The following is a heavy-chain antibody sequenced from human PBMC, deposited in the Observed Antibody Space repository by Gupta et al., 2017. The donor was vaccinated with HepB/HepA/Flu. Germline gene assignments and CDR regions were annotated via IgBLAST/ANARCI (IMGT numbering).Heavy chain of an antibody. Sequence: QVQLQQWRAGLLTPSETLPLTCAAYGGSFSGYYWSWIRQAPGKGLEWIGEINHSGSTNYNPSLKSRVTISVDTSKNQFSLKLSSVTAADTAVYYCARGGYFYNMDVWGKGTTVTVSS. CDR2: INHSGST. V-gene: IGHV4-34*01. D-gene: IGHD2-15*01. CDR1: GGSFSGYY. CDR3: ARGGYFYNMDV. J-gene: IGHJ6*03.